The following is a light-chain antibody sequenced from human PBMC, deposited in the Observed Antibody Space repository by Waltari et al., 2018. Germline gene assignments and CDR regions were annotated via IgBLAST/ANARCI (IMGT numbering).Light chain of an antibody. V-gene: IGKV1-5*01. CDR3: QHYNSAPFS. CDR1: QSISSW. CDR2: KAS. Sequence: DIQMTQSPSSLSASVGDKVTITCQASQSISSWLAWYQQKPGKAPKPLIYKASSLVSGVPGRFSRSGSGTDFTLRISSLQPEDFATYYCQHYNSAPFSFGQGPKVEF. J-gene: IGKJ2*03.